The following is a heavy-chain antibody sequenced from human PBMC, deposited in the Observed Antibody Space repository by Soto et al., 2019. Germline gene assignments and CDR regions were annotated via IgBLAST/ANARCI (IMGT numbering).Heavy chain of an antibody. J-gene: IGHJ4*02. CDR2: IWYDGSNK. CDR3: ARAVGPFDY. V-gene: IGHV3-33*01. CDR1: GLTFSTYG. Sequence: QVQLVESGGGVVQPGRSLRLSCAASGLTFSTYGMHWVRQAPGKGLEWVAVIWYDGSNKDYGDSVKGRFTISRDNSKNTLYLQMNSLRVEDTAVYYCARAVGPFDYWGQGTLVTVSS. D-gene: IGHD1-26*01.